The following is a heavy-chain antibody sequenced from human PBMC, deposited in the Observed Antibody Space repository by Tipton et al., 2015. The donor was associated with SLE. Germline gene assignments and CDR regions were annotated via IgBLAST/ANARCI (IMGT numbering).Heavy chain of an antibody. CDR1: GGSISSSSYY. J-gene: IGHJ4*02. Sequence: TLSLTCTVSGGSISSSSYYWGWIRQPPGKGLEWIGSIYYSGGTYSNPSLKSRVTISVDTSKNQFSLKLSSVTAADTAVYYCANQYYDFWSGYSLYWGQGTLVTVSS. CDR2: IYYSGGT. CDR3: ANQYYDFWSGYSLY. V-gene: IGHV4-39*01. D-gene: IGHD3-3*01.